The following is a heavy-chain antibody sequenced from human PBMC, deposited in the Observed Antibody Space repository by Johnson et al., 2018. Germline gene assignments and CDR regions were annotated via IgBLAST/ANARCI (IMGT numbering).Heavy chain of an antibody. J-gene: IGHJ4*02. Sequence: VQLVQSGGGLVQPGGSLRLSCAASGFTSANYVMTWVRQVPGKGLEWVSTVRGDSDDTNYADSVKGRFTIARDDSRNTLNLQMNSLRVEDTAIYYCAKVGTVSSSYFDFLGQRTLGTVSS. V-gene: IGHV3-23*04. CDR3: AKVGTVSSSYFDF. D-gene: IGHD6-6*01. CDR1: GFTSANYV. CDR2: VRGDSDDT.